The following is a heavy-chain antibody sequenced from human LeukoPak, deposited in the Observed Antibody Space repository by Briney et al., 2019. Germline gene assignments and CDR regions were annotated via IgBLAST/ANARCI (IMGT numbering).Heavy chain of an antibody. CDR1: GFTFDYYA. CDR3: AKGGYLNTAMAPADY. J-gene: IGHJ4*02. CDR2: ISWNSGNI. Sequence: GGSLRLSCAASGFTFDYYAMHWVRQAPGKGLEWVSGISWNSGNIDYADSVKGRFTISRDNAKNSLYLQMNSLRAEDTALYYCAKGGYLNTAMAPADYWGQGTLVTVSS. D-gene: IGHD5-18*01. V-gene: IGHV3-9*01.